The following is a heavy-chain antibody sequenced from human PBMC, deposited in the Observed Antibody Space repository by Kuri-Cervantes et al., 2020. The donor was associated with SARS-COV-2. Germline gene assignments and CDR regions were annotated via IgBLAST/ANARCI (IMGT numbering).Heavy chain of an antibody. CDR2: IKQDGSEK. Sequence: GGSLRLSCAASGFTFDNFAMHWVRQAPGKGLEWVANIKQDGSEKYYVGSVKGRFTISRDNAKNSLYLQMNSLRAEDSAVYYCARDRGDAFDIWGQGTMVTVSS. V-gene: IGHV3-7*01. J-gene: IGHJ3*02. CDR1: GFTFDNFA. CDR3: ARDRGDAFDI.